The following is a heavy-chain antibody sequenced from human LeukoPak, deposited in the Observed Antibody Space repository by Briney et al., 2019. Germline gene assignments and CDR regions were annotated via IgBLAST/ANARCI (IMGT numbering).Heavy chain of an antibody. CDR2: ISSSSSSI. V-gene: IGHV3-48*04. Sequence: GGSLRLSCAASGFTFSGYSLSWVRQAPGKGLEWISYISSSSSSIYYADSVKGRFTISRDNAKNSLYLQMNSLRAEDTAVYYCARVLRGGEMATNFDYWGQGTLVTVSS. J-gene: IGHJ4*02. CDR1: GFTFSGYS. D-gene: IGHD5-24*01. CDR3: ARVLRGGEMATNFDY.